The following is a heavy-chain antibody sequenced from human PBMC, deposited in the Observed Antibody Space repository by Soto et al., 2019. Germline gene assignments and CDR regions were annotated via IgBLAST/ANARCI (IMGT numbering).Heavy chain of an antibody. V-gene: IGHV4-31*03. D-gene: IGHD3-9*01. CDR1: GGSISSGGYY. CDR2: IYYSGST. J-gene: IGHJ6*02. CDR3: ARSQRLYYDILTGYYSTYYYYGMDV. Sequence: SETLSLTCTVSGGSISSGGYYWSWIRQHPGKGLEWIGYIYYSGSTYYNPSLRSRVTISVDTSKNQFSLKLSSVTAADTAVYYCARSQRLYYDILTGYYSTYYYYGMDVWGQGTTVTVSS.